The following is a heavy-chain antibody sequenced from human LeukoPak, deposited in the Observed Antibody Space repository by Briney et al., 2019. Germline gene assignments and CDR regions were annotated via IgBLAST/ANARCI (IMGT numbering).Heavy chain of an antibody. CDR2: INGDGSST. V-gene: IGHV3-74*01. D-gene: IGHD6-19*01. CDR1: GFIFNNYW. Sequence: GGSLRVSCAASGFIFNNYWMHWVRQTPGEGPLWLSRINGDGSSTSYTHSVQGRFIISRDNAKNTLYLQMNSLRAEDTAVYYCTRQWHTPSDYWGQGTLVTVSS. CDR3: TRQWHTPSDY. J-gene: IGHJ4*02.